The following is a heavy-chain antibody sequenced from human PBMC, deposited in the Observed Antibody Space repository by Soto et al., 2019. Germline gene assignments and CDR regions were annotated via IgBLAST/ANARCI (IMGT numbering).Heavy chain of an antibody. CDR2: ISYDGSNK. D-gene: IGHD3-10*01. Sequence: ESGGGVVQPGRSLRLSCAASGFTFSSYAMHWVRQAPGKGLEWVAVISYDGSNKYYADSVKGRFTISRDNSKNTLYLQMNSLRAEDTAVYYCARDRGGNYYGSGSYDYWGQGTLVTVSS. CDR1: GFTFSSYA. CDR3: ARDRGGNYYGSGSYDY. J-gene: IGHJ4*02. V-gene: IGHV3-30-3*01.